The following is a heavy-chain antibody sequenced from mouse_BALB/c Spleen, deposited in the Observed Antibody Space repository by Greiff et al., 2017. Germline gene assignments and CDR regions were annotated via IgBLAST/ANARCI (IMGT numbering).Heavy chain of an antibody. CDR3: ARSGDYDGEGAMDY. CDR2: ISSGSSTI. D-gene: IGHD2-4*01. CDR1: GFTFSSFG. V-gene: IGHV5-17*02. Sequence: EVQGVESGGGLVQPGGSRKLSCAASGFTFSSFGMHWVRQAPEKGLEWVAYISSGSSTIYYADTVKGRFTISRDNPKNTLFLQMTSLRSEDTAMYYCARSGDYDGEGAMDYWGQGTSVTVSS. J-gene: IGHJ4*01.